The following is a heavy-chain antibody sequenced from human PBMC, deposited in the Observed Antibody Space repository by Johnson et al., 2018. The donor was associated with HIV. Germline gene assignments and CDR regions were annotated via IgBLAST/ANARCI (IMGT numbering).Heavy chain of an antibody. Sequence: VQLVESGGGLVQPGRSLRLSCAASGFTFDDYAMHWVRQAPGKGLEWVSGIVSDVSSAIYTDSVTGRFTISRDNTKNTVYLQMNSLRAEDTAVYYCTTGVFHAFDMWGQGTMVTVSS. CDR1: GFTFDDYA. CDR3: TTGVFHAFDM. J-gene: IGHJ3*02. V-gene: IGHV3-9*01. D-gene: IGHD3-10*01. CDR2: IVSDVSSA.